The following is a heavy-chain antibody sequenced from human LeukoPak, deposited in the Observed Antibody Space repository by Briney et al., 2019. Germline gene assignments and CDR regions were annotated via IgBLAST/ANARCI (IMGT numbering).Heavy chain of an antibody. Sequence: PGGSLRLSCAASGFTFSSYGMSWVRQAPGKGLEWVSAISGSGGSTYYADSVKGRFTISRDNSKNTLYLQMNSLRAEDTAVYYCASHSLSSGAPMDVWGKGTTVTISS. CDR2: ISGSGGST. CDR1: GFTFSSYG. CDR3: ASHSLSSGAPMDV. J-gene: IGHJ6*03. V-gene: IGHV3-23*01. D-gene: IGHD2-15*01.